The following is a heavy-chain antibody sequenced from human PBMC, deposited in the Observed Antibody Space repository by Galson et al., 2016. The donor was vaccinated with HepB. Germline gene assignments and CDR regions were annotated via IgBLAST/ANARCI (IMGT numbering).Heavy chain of an antibody. CDR1: GGTFSSYA. CDR3: ARDSRDYYDSSYYGVDV. CDR2: IIPVFGTP. D-gene: IGHD3-22*01. V-gene: IGHV1-69*13. Sequence: SVKVSCKASGGTFSSYAINWVRQAPGQGLEWMGGIIPVFGTPNYAQKFQGRVTITADESTSTAYMELSSLRSEDTAVYYCARDSRDYYDSSYYGVDVWGQGTTVTVSS. J-gene: IGHJ6*02.